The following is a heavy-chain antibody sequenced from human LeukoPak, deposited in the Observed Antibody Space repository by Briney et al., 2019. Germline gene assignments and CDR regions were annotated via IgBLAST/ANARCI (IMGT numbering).Heavy chain of an antibody. CDR2: IYSGGST. D-gene: IGHD4-17*01. V-gene: IGHV3-66*01. Sequence: GGSLRLSCAASGFTVSSNYMSWVRQAPGKGLEWVSVIYSGGSTYYADSVKGRFTISRDNSKNTLYLQMNSLRAEDTAVYYCARDGTRKFDTVTGYYYYYGMDVWGQGTTVTVSS. J-gene: IGHJ6*02. CDR3: ARDGTRKFDTVTGYYYYYGMDV. CDR1: GFTVSSNY.